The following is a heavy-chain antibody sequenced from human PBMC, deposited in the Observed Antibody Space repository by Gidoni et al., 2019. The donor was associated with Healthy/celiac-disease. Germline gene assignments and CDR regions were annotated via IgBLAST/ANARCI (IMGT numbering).Heavy chain of an antibody. CDR3: ARDNGDSYFDY. D-gene: IGHD4-17*01. CDR1: GFTVSSNY. V-gene: IGHV3-66*01. CDR2: IYSGGST. Sequence: EVQLVESGGVLVPPGGSLRLSWAASGFTVSSNYMSWVRQAPGKGLEWVSVIYSGGSTYYADSVNGRFTISRDNSKNTLYLQMNSLRAEDTAVYYCARDNGDSYFDYWGQGTLVTVSS. J-gene: IGHJ4*02.